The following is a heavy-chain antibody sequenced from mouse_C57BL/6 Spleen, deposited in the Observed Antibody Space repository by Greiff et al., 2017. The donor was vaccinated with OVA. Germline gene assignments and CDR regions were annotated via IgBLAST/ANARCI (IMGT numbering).Heavy chain of an antibody. CDR1: GYTFTSSW. CDR3: ARGGGYYAMDY. V-gene: IGHV1-55*01. J-gene: IGHJ4*01. CDR2: IYPGSGSP. D-gene: IGHD1-1*02. Sequence: QVQLQQPGAELVKPGASVQMSCKASGYTFTSSWITWVKQRPGQGLEWIGDIYPGSGSPNYTEKFKSKATLTVDTSSSTAYMQLSSLTSEDSAVYYCARGGGYYAMDYWGQGTSVTVSS.